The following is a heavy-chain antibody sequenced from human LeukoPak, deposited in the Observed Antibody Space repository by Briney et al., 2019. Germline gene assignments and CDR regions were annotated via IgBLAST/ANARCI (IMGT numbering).Heavy chain of an antibody. CDR1: GGSFSGYY. CDR2: INHSGST. D-gene: IGHD2-15*01. J-gene: IGHJ4*02. Sequence: SETLSLTCAVYGGSFSGYYWSWIRQPPGKGLEWIGEINHSGSTNYNPSLKSRVTISVDTSKNQFSLKLSSVTAADTAVYYCARRRIYCSGGSCYSYFDYWGQGTLVTVSS. CDR3: ARRRIYCSGGSCYSYFDY. V-gene: IGHV4-34*01.